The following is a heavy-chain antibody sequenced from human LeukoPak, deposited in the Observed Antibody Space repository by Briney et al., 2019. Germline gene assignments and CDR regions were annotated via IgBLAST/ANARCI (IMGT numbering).Heavy chain of an antibody. J-gene: IGHJ5*02. CDR2: TYYSGST. V-gene: IGHV4-30-4*01. CDR3: VSPYYYDSRIDP. D-gene: IGHD3-22*01. CDR1: GGSISSGDYY. Sequence: SETLSLTCTVSGGSISSGDYYWSWIRQPPGKGLEWIGYTYYSGSTYYNPSLKSRVAISVDTSKNQFSLKLSSVTAADTAVYYCVSPYYYDSRIDPWGQGILVTVSS.